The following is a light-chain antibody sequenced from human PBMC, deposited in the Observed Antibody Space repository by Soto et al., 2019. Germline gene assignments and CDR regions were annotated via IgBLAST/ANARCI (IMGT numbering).Light chain of an antibody. CDR2: GAS. CDR3: QHYNNLPPFT. V-gene: IGKV1-33*01. CDR1: QDIRTS. Sequence: DIQMTQSPSSLSASVGARVSITCQASQDIRTSLSWFQHKPGRAPKLLIYGASYLETGVPSRFRGSGSGTDFTFTITSLQPEDIATYYCQHYNNLPPFTFGPGTKVDIK. J-gene: IGKJ3*01.